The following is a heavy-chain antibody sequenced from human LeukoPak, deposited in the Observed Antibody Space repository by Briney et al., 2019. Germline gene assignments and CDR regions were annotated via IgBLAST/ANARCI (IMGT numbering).Heavy chain of an antibody. CDR2: INSDGSST. CDR3: ARQDTSYGVGWFDP. CDR1: GFTFSSHW. V-gene: IGHV3-74*01. J-gene: IGHJ5*02. D-gene: IGHD4-17*01. Sequence: GGSLRLSCAASGFTFSSHWMHWVRRPPGKGRVWVSRINSDGSSTSYADSVKGRFTISRDKAKNTLYLQMNRLTAEDTAVYYCARQDTSYGVGWFDPGGQGTLVTVSS.